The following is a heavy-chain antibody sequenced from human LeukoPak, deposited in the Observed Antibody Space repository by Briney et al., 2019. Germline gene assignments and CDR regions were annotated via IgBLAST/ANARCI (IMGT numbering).Heavy chain of an antibody. CDR3: ARRSTRITMIRGVSPGYYGMDV. CDR2: IYYSGST. CDR1: GGSISSGGYY. D-gene: IGHD3-10*01. J-gene: IGHJ6*01. Sequence: SETLSLTCTGSGGSISSGGYYWSWIRQHPGKGVEWIGYIYYSGSTYYNPSLKSRDTISVDTSTNQFSLKLSSVTAADTAVYYCARRSTRITMIRGVSPGYYGMDVWGQGTTVTVSS. V-gene: IGHV4-31*03.